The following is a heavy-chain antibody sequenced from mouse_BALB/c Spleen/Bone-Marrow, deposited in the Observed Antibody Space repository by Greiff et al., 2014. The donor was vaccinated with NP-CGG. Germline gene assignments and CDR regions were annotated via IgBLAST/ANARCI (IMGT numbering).Heavy chain of an antibody. V-gene: IGHV2-2*02. CDR3: ARNLYYGSSLYAMDY. Sequence: VQLQQSGPGLVQPSQSLSITCTVSGFSLTTYGVHWVRQSPGKGLEWLGVIWSGGSTDYNAAFISRLSITKDNSKSQVFFKMNGLQANDTAIYYCARNLYYGSSLYAMDYWGQGTSVTVSS. CDR1: GFSLTTYG. CDR2: IWSGGST. J-gene: IGHJ4*01. D-gene: IGHD1-1*01.